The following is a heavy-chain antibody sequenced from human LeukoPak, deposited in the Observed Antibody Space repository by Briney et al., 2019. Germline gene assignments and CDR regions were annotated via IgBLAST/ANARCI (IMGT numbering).Heavy chain of an antibody. V-gene: IGHV4-61*02. CDR1: GDSISSGDYY. CDR3: ARGPYKYDGSGAFDI. J-gene: IGHJ3*02. Sequence: SETLSLTCTVSGDSISSGDYYWSWIRQPAGKGLEWIGRIYTSGSTNYNHSLKSRVTISVDTSKSHFSLKLTSVTAADTAVYYCARGPYKYDGSGAFDIWGQGTMVTVSS. CDR2: IYTSGST. D-gene: IGHD3-22*01.